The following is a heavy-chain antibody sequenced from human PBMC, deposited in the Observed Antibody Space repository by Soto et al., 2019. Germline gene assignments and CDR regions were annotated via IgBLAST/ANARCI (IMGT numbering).Heavy chain of an antibody. D-gene: IGHD1-20*01. CDR2: IYYSGST. V-gene: IGHV4-30-4*01. CDR3: ARVGGINWFDP. J-gene: IGHJ5*02. CDR1: GGSISSGDYY. Sequence: SETLSLTCTVSGGSISSGDYYWSWIRQPPGNGLEWIGYIYYSGSTYYNPSLKSRVTISVDTSKNQFSLKLSSVTAADTAVYYCARVGGINWFDPWGQGTLVTVSS.